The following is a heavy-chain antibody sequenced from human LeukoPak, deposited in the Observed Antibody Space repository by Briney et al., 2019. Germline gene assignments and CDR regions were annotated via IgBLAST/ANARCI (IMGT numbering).Heavy chain of an antibody. V-gene: IGHV3-23*01. Sequence: GGSLRLSCAVSGITLSNYGMSWVRQAPGKGLEWVAGISGSGGGTKYADSVKGRFTISRDNAKNTLYLQMNSLRAEDTAVYFCAKRGVVIRVILVGFHKEAYYFDSWGQGALVTDSS. CDR2: ISGSGGGT. D-gene: IGHD3-22*01. CDR3: AKRGVVIRVILVGFHKEAYYFDS. CDR1: GITLSNYG. J-gene: IGHJ4*02.